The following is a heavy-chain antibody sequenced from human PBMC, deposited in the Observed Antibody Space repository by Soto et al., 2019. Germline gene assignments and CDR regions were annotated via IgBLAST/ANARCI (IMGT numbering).Heavy chain of an antibody. CDR3: ARDKLAATVTLYYYYGMDV. CDR2: IYYSGST. V-gene: IGHV4-30-4*01. D-gene: IGHD4-17*01. Sequence: PSETLSLTCTVSGGSISSGDYYWSWIRQPPGKGLEWIGYIYYSGSTYYNPSLKSRVTISVDTSKNQFSLKLSSVTAADTAVYYCARDKLAATVTLYYYYGMDVWGQGTTVTVSS. CDR1: GGSISSGDYY. J-gene: IGHJ6*02.